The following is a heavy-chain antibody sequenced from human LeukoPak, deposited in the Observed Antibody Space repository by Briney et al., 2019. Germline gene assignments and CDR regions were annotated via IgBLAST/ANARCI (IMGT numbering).Heavy chain of an antibody. CDR3: ARETYYDSSDDAFDI. Sequence: ASVKVSCKASGYTFTSYGISWVRQAPGQGLEWMGWISAYNGNTNYAQKLQGRVTMTADTSTSTAYMELRSLRSDDTAVYYCARETYYDSSDDAFDIWGQGTMVTVSS. CDR1: GYTFTSYG. D-gene: IGHD3-22*01. J-gene: IGHJ3*02. CDR2: ISAYNGNT. V-gene: IGHV1-18*01.